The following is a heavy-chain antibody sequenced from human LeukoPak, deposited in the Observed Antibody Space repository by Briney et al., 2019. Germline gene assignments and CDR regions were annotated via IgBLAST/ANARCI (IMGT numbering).Heavy chain of an antibody. J-gene: IGHJ6*03. CDR1: GGSISSSSYY. V-gene: IGHV4-39*07. Sequence: SETPSLTCTVSGGSISSSSYYWGWIRQPPGTGLEWIGSIYYSGSTYYNPSLKSRVTISVDTSKNQFSLKLSSVTAADTAVYYCARGDWGSPDYYYMDVWGKGTTVTISS. D-gene: IGHD7-27*01. CDR2: IYYSGST. CDR3: ARGDWGSPDYYYMDV.